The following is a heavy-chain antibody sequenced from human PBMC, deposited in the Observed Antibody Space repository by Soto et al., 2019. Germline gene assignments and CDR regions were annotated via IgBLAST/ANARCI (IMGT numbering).Heavy chain of an antibody. Sequence: GGSLRISCAASGFTFSSYAMSWVRPAPGKGLKWISSISGSGTSTYYADSVKGRFTISRDNSKNTMYLQMNSLRAEDTALYFCAKENTPDYGDYVDYWGQGTLVTVSS. J-gene: IGHJ4*02. CDR1: GFTFSSYA. D-gene: IGHD4-17*01. CDR3: AKENTPDYGDYVDY. CDR2: ISGSGTST. V-gene: IGHV3-23*01.